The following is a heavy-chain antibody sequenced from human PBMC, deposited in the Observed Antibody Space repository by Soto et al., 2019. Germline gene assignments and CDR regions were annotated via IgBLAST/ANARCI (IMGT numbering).Heavy chain of an antibody. CDR1: GFSFSSYG. Sequence: VQLVESGGGVVQPGRSLRLSCAASGFSFSSYGMHWVRQAPGKGLEWVAVISYAGTSIYYGDSVKGRFTISRDNSKNTVSLQMNSLRVEDTAVYYCVKGGAFDIIKMTGWGQGTLVTVSS. V-gene: IGHV3-30*18. J-gene: IGHJ4*02. D-gene: IGHD3-16*01. CDR3: VKGGAFDIIKMTG. CDR2: ISYAGTSI.